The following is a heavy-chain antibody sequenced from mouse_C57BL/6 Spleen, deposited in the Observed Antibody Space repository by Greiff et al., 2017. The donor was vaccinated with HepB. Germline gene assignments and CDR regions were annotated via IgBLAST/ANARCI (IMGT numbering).Heavy chain of an antibody. CDR3: ARGGYDGYYGGFAY. D-gene: IGHD2-3*01. J-gene: IGHJ3*01. V-gene: IGHV3-6*01. Sequence: EVQLQQSGPGLVKPSQSLSLTCSVTGYSITSGYYWYWIRQLPGNKLECMGYISYDGSNNYNPSLKNRTSITRDTSKNQFFLKLNSVTTEDTATYYGARGGYDGYYGGFAYWGQGTLVTVSA. CDR2: ISYDGSN. CDR1: GYSITSGYY.